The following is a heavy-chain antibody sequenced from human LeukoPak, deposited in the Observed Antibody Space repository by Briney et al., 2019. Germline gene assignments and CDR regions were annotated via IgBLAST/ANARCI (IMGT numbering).Heavy chain of an antibody. CDR2: ISSSGSTI. CDR1: GFTFSDYY. Sequence: GGSLRLSCAASGFTFSDYYMSWIRQAPGKGLEWVSYISSSGSTIYYADSVKGRFTISRDNSKNTLYLQMNSLRAEDTAVYYCAKEEGVIVVVVAATLFDYWGQGTLVTVSS. D-gene: IGHD2-15*01. J-gene: IGHJ4*02. V-gene: IGHV3-11*01. CDR3: AKEEGVIVVVVAATLFDY.